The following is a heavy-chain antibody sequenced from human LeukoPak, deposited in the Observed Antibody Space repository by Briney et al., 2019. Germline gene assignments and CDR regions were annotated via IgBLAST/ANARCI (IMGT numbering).Heavy chain of an antibody. Sequence: ASVKVSCKASGYTFTGYYMHWVRQAPGQGLEWMGWFNPDSGGTNYAQKFQGRVTMTRDTSISTAYMELSGLRSEDTAVYYCATQYDYDRSAYYLRAFDSWGQGTKVTVSS. D-gene: IGHD3-22*01. V-gene: IGHV1-2*02. CDR1: GYTFTGYY. CDR2: FNPDSGGT. J-gene: IGHJ3*01. CDR3: ATQYDYDRSAYYLRAFDS.